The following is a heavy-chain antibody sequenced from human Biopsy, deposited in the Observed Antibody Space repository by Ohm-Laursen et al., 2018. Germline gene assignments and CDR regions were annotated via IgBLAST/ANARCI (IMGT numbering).Heavy chain of an antibody. J-gene: IGHJ6*02. V-gene: IGHV4-59*01. CDR1: GASLEDYY. CDR3: ARDKITYCTSTSCDYFGMDV. D-gene: IGHD2-2*01. CDR2: INYRGNT. Sequence: TLSLTCPVSGASLEDYYWTWIRQAPGKTLEWIASINYRGNTNYNPSLKSRVTMSAHTSTNQFSLKLTSVTAADTAVYYCARDKITYCTSTSCDYFGMDVWGQGTTVTVSS.